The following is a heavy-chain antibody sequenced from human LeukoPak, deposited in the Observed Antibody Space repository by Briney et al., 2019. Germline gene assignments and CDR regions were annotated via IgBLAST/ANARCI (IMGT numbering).Heavy chain of an antibody. CDR1: GYTFTIYY. V-gene: IGHV1-46*01. CDR2: INPSGGST. J-gene: IGHJ4*02. Sequence: ASVRVSSTASGYTFTIYYMHWVRQAPGQGLEWMGIINPSGGSTSYAQKFQGRVTMTRDTSTSTVYMELSSLRSEDTAVYYCARVGGYDPTGHFDYWGQGTLVTVSS. CDR3: ARVGGYDPTGHFDY. D-gene: IGHD5-12*01.